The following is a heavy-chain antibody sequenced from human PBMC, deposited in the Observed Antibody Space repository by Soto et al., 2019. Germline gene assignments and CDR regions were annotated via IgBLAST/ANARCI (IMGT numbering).Heavy chain of an antibody. CDR2: IYYSGST. Sequence: QVQLQESGPGLVKPSETLSLTCTVSGGSISSYYWSWIRQPPGKGLEWIGYIYYSGSTNYNPSLTSRVPISVDTSKNQFSLKLSSVTAADTAVYYCARQYGDYVRGAFDIWGQGTMVTVSS. CDR1: GGSISSYY. V-gene: IGHV4-59*01. D-gene: IGHD4-17*01. J-gene: IGHJ3*02. CDR3: ARQYGDYVRGAFDI.